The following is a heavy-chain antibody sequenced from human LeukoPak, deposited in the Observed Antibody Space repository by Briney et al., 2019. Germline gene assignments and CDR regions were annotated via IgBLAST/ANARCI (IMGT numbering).Heavy chain of an antibody. D-gene: IGHD6-19*01. CDR1: GFTFSAYS. J-gene: IGHJ4*02. Sequence: GGSLRLSCAASGFTFSAYSMSWVRQAPGKGLEWVTFIGPTSDIVFYADSVKGRFTISRDNAKNSLYLQVNSLRDEDTAVYYCARVRSGWYDDYWGQGTLVTVSS. CDR2: IGPTSDIV. CDR3: ARVRSGWYDDY. V-gene: IGHV3-48*02.